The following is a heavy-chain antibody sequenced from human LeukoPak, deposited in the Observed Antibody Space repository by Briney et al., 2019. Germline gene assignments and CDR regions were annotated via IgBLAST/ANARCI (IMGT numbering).Heavy chain of an antibody. J-gene: IGHJ4*02. CDR1: GGSLSSYY. Sequence: PSETLSLTCTVSGGSLSSYYWSWIRQPPGKGLEWIAYISDIGSLNSNPSLKSRVTISLDTSKSQFSLKLRSVTGADTAVYYCAGHRPRNTVDFWGEGTLVTVP. D-gene: IGHD2/OR15-2a*01. CDR2: ISDIGSL. CDR3: AGHRPRNTVDF. V-gene: IGHV4-59*08.